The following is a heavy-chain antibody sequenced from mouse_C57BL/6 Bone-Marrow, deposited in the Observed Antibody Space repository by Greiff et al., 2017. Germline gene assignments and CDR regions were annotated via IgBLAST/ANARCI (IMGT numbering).Heavy chain of an antibody. CDR1: GFNITDDY. CDR3: TTLIATVVADY. V-gene: IGHV14-4*01. CDR2: IDPENGDT. J-gene: IGHJ2*01. D-gene: IGHD1-1*01. Sequence: VQLQQSGAELVRPGASVKLSCTASGFNITDDYMHWVKQRPEQGLEWIGWIDPENGDTEYASKFQGKATITADTSSNTASLQLSSLTSEDTAVYYCTTLIATVVADYWGQGTTLTVSS.